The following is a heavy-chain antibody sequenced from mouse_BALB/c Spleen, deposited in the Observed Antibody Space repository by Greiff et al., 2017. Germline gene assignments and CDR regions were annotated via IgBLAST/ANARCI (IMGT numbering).Heavy chain of an antibody. V-gene: IGHV2-9*02. J-gene: IGHJ4*01. CDR3: ARDTGHYGSSYLYYYAMDY. CDR2: IWAGGST. D-gene: IGHD1-1*01. CDR1: GFSLTSYG. Sequence: VQVVESGPGLVAPSQSLSITCTVSGFSLTSYGVHWVRQPPGKGLEWLGVIWAGGSTNYNSALMSRLSISKDNSKSQVFLKMNSLQTDDTAMYYCARDTGHYGSSYLYYYAMDYWGQGTSVTVSS.